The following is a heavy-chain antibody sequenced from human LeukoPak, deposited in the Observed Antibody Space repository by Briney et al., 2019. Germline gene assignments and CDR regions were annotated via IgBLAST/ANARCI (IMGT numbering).Heavy chain of an antibody. Sequence: ASVKASCKASGYTFSDLYIHWVRQAPGQGLEWMGWITPNTGDTNYIEKFQGRVTMTRDTSISTAYVELSRLRSDDTAMYYCARETANSGGMFDYWGQGTLVTVSS. CDR3: ARETANSGGMFDY. CDR1: GYTFSDLY. CDR2: ITPNTGDT. J-gene: IGHJ4*02. V-gene: IGHV1-2*02. D-gene: IGHD2-21*02.